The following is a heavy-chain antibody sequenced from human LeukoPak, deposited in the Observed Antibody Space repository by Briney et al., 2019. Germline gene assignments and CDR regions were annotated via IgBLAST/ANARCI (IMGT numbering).Heavy chain of an antibody. CDR3: AKDRITMVRGVIYDAFDI. Sequence: GGSLRLSCAASGFTFSNYAMSWVRQAPGKGLEWVSNITGNGGSTYYADSVKGRFTISRDNSKNTLYLQVNSLRAEDTAVYYCAKDRITMVRGVIYDAFDIWGQGTMVTVSS. J-gene: IGHJ3*02. V-gene: IGHV3-23*01. D-gene: IGHD3-10*01. CDR2: ITGNGGST. CDR1: GFTFSNYA.